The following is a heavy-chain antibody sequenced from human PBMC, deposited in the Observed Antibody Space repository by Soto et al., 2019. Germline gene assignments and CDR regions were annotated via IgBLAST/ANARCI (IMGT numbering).Heavy chain of an antibody. CDR2: INPNSGGT. CDR1: EGTFSSYA. CDR3: ARAVADTIDAFDI. Sequence: GASVKVSCKASEGTFSSYAISWVRQAPGQGLEWMGGINPNSGGTNYAQKFQGWVTMTRDTSISTAYMELSRLRSDDTAVYHCARAVADTIDAFDIWGQGTMVTVSS. V-gene: IGHV1-2*04. D-gene: IGHD6-19*01. J-gene: IGHJ3*02.